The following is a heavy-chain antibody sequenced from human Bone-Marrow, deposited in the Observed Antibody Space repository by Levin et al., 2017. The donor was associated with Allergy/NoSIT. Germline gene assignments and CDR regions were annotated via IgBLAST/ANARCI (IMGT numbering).Heavy chain of an antibody. Sequence: MPSETLSLTCAVSGGSMNDYYWSWVRQPPGKGLEYIGHFLYGGNAYYNPSLRGRVTMSADTSRKEVSLKLASVTAADTAIYYCAGGGYAARFEYWGQGALVTVSS. V-gene: IGHV4-59*01. D-gene: IGHD6-25*01. CDR3: AGGGYAARFEY. CDR2: FLYGGNA. J-gene: IGHJ4*02. CDR1: GGSMNDYY.